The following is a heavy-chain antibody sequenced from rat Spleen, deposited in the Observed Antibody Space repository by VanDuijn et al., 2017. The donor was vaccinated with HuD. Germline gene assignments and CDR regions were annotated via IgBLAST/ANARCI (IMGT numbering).Heavy chain of an antibody. CDR2: ITSGGSNT. Sequence: EVQLVESGGGLVQPGRSLKLSCAASGSTFRSFAMAWVRQAPKKGLEWVGTITSGGSNTYYPDSVKGRFTISRDNAKSTLYLQMDSLRSEDTATYYCASPYYDGTYPLRTWFAYWGQGTLVTISS. D-gene: IGHD1-12*02. CDR1: GSTFRSFA. J-gene: IGHJ3*01. CDR3: ASPYYDGTYPLRTWFAY. V-gene: IGHV5-25*01.